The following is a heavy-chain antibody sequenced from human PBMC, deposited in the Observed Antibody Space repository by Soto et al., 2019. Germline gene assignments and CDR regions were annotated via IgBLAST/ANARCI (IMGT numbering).Heavy chain of an antibody. J-gene: IGHJ4*02. Sequence: GGSLRLSCAASGFTFRSHALHWVRQAPGKGLEWVAVISYDGNDEYFADSVKGRFTISRDNSKNTVYLQMNSLRAEDTAVYHCARDLLGGGYSGYTHFDYWGQGPQVTVSS. D-gene: IGHD5-12*01. CDR1: GFTFRSHA. CDR2: ISYDGNDE. V-gene: IGHV3-30-3*01. CDR3: ARDLLGGGYSGYTHFDY.